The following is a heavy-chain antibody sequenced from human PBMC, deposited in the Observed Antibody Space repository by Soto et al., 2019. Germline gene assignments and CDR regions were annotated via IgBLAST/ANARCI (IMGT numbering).Heavy chain of an antibody. CDR1: GFTFSDYY. J-gene: IGHJ4*02. CDR3: ARDEPDYGDYLEAGTYFDY. V-gene: IGHV3-11*01. Sequence: QVQLVESGGGLVKPGGSLRLSCAASGFTFSDYYMSWIRQAPGKGLEWVSYISSSGSTIYYADSVKGRFTISRDNAKNSRYLQMNSLRAEDTAVYYCARDEPDYGDYLEAGTYFDYWGQGTLVTVSS. CDR2: ISSSGSTI. D-gene: IGHD4-17*01.